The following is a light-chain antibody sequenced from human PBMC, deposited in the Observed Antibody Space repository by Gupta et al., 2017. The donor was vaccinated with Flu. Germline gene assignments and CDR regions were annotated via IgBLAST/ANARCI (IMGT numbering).Light chain of an antibody. CDR1: SSNIGSNT. Sequence: QSVLTQPPSASATPGQRVTLPCSGSSSNIGSNTVNWYQQLPGTAPKLLIYSNNQRPSGVPDRFSGSKSGTSASLAISGLQSEDEADYYCAAWDDSLNGPVFGGGTKLTVL. CDR2: SNN. CDR3: AAWDDSLNGPV. V-gene: IGLV1-44*01. J-gene: IGLJ3*02.